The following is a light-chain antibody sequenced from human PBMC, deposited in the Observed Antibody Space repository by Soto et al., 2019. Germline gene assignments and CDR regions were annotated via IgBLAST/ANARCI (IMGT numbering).Light chain of an antibody. CDR2: SHY. CDR3: AAWDDILNGYV. J-gene: IGLJ1*01. Sequence: QSVLTQPPSASGTPGQRVTISCSGSSSNIESNTVTWYQQLPGTAPKLVIYSHYDRPSGVPDRFSGSTSGTSASLVIRGLQPEDEADYYCAAWDDILNGYVFGGGTKVTVL. CDR1: SSNIESNT. V-gene: IGLV1-44*01.